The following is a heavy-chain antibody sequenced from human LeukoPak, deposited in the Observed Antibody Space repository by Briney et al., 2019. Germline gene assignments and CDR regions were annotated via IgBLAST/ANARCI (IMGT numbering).Heavy chain of an antibody. D-gene: IGHD3-10*01. CDR1: GGSFSGYY. J-gene: IGHJ4*02. V-gene: IGHV4-34*01. Sequence: PSETLSLTCAVYGGSFSGYYWSWIRQPPGKGLEWIGEINHGGGTNYNPSLKSRVTISVDTSKSQFSLKVTSVTAADTAAYYCARGRLLWFGELGPFDYWGQGTLVPVSS. CDR3: ARGRLLWFGELGPFDY. CDR2: INHGGGT.